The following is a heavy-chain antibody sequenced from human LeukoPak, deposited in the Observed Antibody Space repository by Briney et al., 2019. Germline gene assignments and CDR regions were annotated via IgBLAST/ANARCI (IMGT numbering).Heavy chain of an antibody. D-gene: IGHD5-24*01. Sequence: PSQTLSLTQAVSGASISTYYWRWIRQSPGKGLVWIGCIDNSGSTNYKPSLKSRVTISGDTSKNQFSLRLGSVTAADTAVYYCARARRDGYKQDAFEIWGQGTMVIVSS. CDR3: ARARRDGYKQDAFEI. V-gene: IGHV4-59*01. CDR1: GASISTYY. CDR2: IDNSGST. J-gene: IGHJ3*02.